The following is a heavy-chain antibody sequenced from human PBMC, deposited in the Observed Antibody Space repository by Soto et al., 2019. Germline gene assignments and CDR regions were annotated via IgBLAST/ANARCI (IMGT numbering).Heavy chain of an antibody. V-gene: IGHV3-11*06. D-gene: IGHD6-13*01. CDR2: ISSSSSYT. J-gene: IGHJ4*02. CDR3: ARGRLGYSSSWYFDY. Sequence: LSLTCAASGFTFSDYYMSWIRQAPGKGLEWVSYISSSSSYTNYADSVKGRFTISRDNAKNSLYLQMNSLRAEDTAVYYCARGRLGYSSSWYFDYWGQGTLVTVSS. CDR1: GFTFSDYY.